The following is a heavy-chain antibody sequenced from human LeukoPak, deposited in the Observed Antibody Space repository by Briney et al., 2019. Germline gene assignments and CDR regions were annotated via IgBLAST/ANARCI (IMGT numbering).Heavy chain of an antibody. J-gene: IGHJ4*02. V-gene: IGHV3-21*01. CDR3: ARGVRGQQLFDY. Sequence: GGSLRLSCAASGFTFSSYSMNWVRQAPGKGLEWVSSISSSSSYIYYADSVKGRFTTSRDNAKNSLYLQMNSLRAEDTAVYYCARGVRGQQLFDYWGQGTLVTVSS. CDR2: ISSSSSYI. D-gene: IGHD6-13*01. CDR1: GFTFSSYS.